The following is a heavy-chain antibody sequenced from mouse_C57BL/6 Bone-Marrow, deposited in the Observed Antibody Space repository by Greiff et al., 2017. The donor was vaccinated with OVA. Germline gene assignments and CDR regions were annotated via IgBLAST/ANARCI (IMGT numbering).Heavy chain of an antibody. CDR1: GYTFTDYY. D-gene: IGHD2-5*01. Sequence: VQLQQSGPVLVKPGASVKMSCKASGYTFTDYYMNWVKQSHGKSLEWIGVINPYNGGTSYNQKFKGKATLTVDKSSSTAYMELNSLTSEDSAVYYCARPIVTTWMDYWGQGTTLTVSS. V-gene: IGHV1-19*01. CDR3: ARPIVTTWMDY. CDR2: INPYNGGT. J-gene: IGHJ2*01.